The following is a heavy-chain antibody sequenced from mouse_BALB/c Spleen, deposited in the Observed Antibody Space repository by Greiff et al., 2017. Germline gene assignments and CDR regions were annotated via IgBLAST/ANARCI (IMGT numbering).Heavy chain of an antibody. CDR3: ARESSYWYFDV. CDR2: ISSGGSYT. J-gene: IGHJ1*01. CDR1: GFTFSSYA. V-gene: IGHV5-9-4*01. D-gene: IGHD1-1*01. Sequence: EVKLVESGGGLVKPGGSLKLSCAASGFTFSSYAMSWVRQSPEKRLEWVAEISSGGSYTYYPDTVTGRFTISRDNAKNTLYLEMSSLRSEDTAMYYCARESSYWYFDVWGAGTTVTVSS.